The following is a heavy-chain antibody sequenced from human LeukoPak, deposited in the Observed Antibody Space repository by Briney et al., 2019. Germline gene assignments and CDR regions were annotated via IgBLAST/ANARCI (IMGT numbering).Heavy chain of an antibody. CDR3: ATEVTD. CDR1: GYTFIGFY. J-gene: IGHJ4*02. D-gene: IGHD5-18*01. Sequence: ASVKVSCKASGYTFIGFYMHWVRQAPGQGLEWMGWINPNSGGTKYAQKFQGRVTMTRDTSISTAYMELSRLRSDDTAVYYCATEVTDWGQGTLVTVSS. V-gene: IGHV1-2*02. CDR2: INPNSGGT.